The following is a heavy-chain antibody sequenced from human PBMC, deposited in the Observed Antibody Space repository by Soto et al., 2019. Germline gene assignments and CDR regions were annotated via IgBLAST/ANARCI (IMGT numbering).Heavy chain of an antibody. CDR2: IYHSGNT. D-gene: IGHD3-22*01. Sequence: QVQLQESGPGLVKPSGTLSLTCAVSGGSISSSYWWSWVRQPPGKGLEWIGEIYHSGNTNYNPSLKSRVTISVDKSKNHFSLKLSSVTDADTAVYYCARRRITMIVVVFDAFEIWGQGTMVTVSS. CDR3: ARRRITMIVVVFDAFEI. V-gene: IGHV4-4*02. CDR1: GGSISSSYW. J-gene: IGHJ3*02.